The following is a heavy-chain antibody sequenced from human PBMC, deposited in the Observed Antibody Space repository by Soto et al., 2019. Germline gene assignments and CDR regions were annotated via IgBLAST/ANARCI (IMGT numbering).Heavy chain of an antibody. CDR2: ISGSGGST. CDR3: AKDLSGDYVYWYLDL. CDR1: GFTFSSYA. V-gene: IGHV3-23*01. D-gene: IGHD4-17*01. Sequence: EVQLLESGGGLVQPGGSLRLSCAASGFTFSSYAMSWVRQAPGQGLEWVSAISGSGGSTYYAVSVKGRFTISSDNSKNTLYLQMSSLSAEDTAVYYCAKDLSGDYVYWYLDLWGRGTLVTVSS. J-gene: IGHJ2*01.